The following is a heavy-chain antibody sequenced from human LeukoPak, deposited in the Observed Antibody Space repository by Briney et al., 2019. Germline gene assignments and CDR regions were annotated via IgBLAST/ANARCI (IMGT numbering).Heavy chain of an antibody. CDR2: INAYNGDT. D-gene: IGHD3-10*01. J-gene: IGHJ4*02. Sequence: ASVKVSYKASNYTFTSYGISWVRQAPGQGLEWMAWINAYNGDTNYAQKLQGRVTLTTDTSTSTAYMELRSLRSDDTAVYYCARDGSGVWFDYWGQGTLVTVSS. V-gene: IGHV1-18*01. CDR1: NYTFTSYG. CDR3: ARDGSGVWFDY.